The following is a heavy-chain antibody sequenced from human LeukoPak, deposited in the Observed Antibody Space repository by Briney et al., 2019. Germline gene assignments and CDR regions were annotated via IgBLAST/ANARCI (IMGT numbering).Heavy chain of an antibody. J-gene: IGHJ6*02. V-gene: IGHV3-11*01. D-gene: IGHD3-3*01. CDR2: ISSSGSTI. CDR3: ARDYDFWSGSRYYYYGMDV. CDR1: GFTFSDYY. Sequence: GGSLRLSCAASGFTFSDYYMSWIRQAPGKGLGWVSYISSSGSTIYYADSVKGRFTISRDNAKNSLYLQMNSLRAEDTAVYYCARDYDFWSGSRYYYYGMDVWGQGTTVTVSS.